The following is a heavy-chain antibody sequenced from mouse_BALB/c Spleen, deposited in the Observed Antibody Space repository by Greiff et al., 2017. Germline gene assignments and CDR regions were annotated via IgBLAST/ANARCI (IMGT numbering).Heavy chain of an antibody. J-gene: IGHJ3*01. V-gene: IGHV1-9*01. D-gene: IGHD3-1*01. CDR3: ASPWGSGPWFAY. CDR2: ILPGSGST. Sequence: VQLQQSGAELMKPGASVKISCKATGYTFSSYWIEWVKQRPGHGLEWIGEILPGSGSTNYNEKFKGKATFTADTSSNTAYMQLSSLTSEDSAVYYCASPWGSGPWFAYWGQGTLVTVSA. CDR1: GYTFSSYW.